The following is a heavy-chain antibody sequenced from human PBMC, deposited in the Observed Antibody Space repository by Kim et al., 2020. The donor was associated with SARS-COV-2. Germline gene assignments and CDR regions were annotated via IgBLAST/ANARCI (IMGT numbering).Heavy chain of an antibody. Sequence: YAQGFTGRFVFSLDTSVSTAYLQISSLKAEDTAVYYCARGGVVPAPPYYYWGQGTLVTVSS. J-gene: IGHJ4*02. CDR3: ARGGVVPAPPYYY. D-gene: IGHD2-2*01. V-gene: IGHV7-4-1*02.